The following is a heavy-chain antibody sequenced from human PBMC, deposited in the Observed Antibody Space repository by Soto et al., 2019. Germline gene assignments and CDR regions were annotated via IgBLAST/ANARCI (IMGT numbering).Heavy chain of an antibody. V-gene: IGHV4-31*03. D-gene: IGHD1-26*01. J-gene: IGHJ6*02. CDR1: GGSISSGGYY. Sequence: SETLSLTCTVSGGSISSGGYYWSWIRQHPGKGLEWIGYIYYSGSTYYNPSLKSRVTISVDPSKNQFCLKLSSVTAADTAVYYCASLARGADYYGLDVWGQGTTVTVSS. CDR3: ASLARGADYYGLDV. CDR2: IYYSGST.